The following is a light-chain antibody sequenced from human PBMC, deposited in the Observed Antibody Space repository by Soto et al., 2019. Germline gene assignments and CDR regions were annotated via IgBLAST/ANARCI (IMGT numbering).Light chain of an antibody. V-gene: IGLV4-69*01. CDR2: LNSDGSH. Sequence: QPVLTQSPSASASLGASVKLTCTLSSGHSSYAIAWHQQQPEKGPRYLMKLNSDGSHSKGDGIPDRFSGSSSGAERYLTIPSLQSEEEAAHDCQTRGTGIVVFGGGTKLTVL. J-gene: IGLJ2*01. CDR3: QTRGTGIVV. CDR1: SGHSSYA.